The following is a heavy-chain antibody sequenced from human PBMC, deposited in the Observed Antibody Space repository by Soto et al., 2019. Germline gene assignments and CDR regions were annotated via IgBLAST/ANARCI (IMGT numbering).Heavy chain of an antibody. V-gene: IGHV1-69*01. J-gene: IGHJ4*02. Sequence: QVQLVQSGAEVKEPGSAVKVSCKAPADSFSSYGISWVRQAPGQGLEWMGGIIPIFGTTNYAEKFQGRVTITADESTNTAYMELSSLRSDDTALYYCARVFPDGWVEPGVVRGYLDTWGRGTLVTVSS. CDR2: IIPIFGTT. CDR3: ARVFPDGWVEPGVVRGYLDT. CDR1: ADSFSSYG. D-gene: IGHD3-3*01.